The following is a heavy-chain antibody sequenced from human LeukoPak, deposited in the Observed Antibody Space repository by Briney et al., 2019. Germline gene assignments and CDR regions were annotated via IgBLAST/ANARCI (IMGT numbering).Heavy chain of an antibody. D-gene: IGHD4-17*01. CDR1: GFTFSSYA. J-gene: IGHJ6*04. Sequence: GGSLRLSCEASGFTFSSYAMSWVRQAPGKGLEWVSAISGSGGSTYYADSVRGRFTISRDNSKNTLYLQMNSLRAEDTAVYYCAKSGSTVTTRYGMDVWGKGTTVTVSS. V-gene: IGHV3-23*01. CDR2: ISGSGGST. CDR3: AKSGSTVTTRYGMDV.